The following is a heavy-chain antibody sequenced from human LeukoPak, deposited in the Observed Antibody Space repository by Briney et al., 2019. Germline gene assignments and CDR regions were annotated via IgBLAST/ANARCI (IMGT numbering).Heavy chain of an antibody. CDR1: GFTFGSHS. CDR3: VRGNYGDYAYFDY. CDR2: ISSSSSYI. D-gene: IGHD4-17*01. J-gene: IGHJ4*02. V-gene: IGHV3-21*01. Sequence: GGSLRLSCVASGFTFGSHSMNWVRQAPGKGLEWVSSISSSSSYIYYADSVKGRFTISRDNAKNSLYLQINSLRAEDTAVYYCVRGNYGDYAYFDYWGQGTLVTVSS.